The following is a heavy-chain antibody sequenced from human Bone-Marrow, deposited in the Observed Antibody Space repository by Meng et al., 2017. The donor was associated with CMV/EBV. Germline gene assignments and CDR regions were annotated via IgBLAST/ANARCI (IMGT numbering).Heavy chain of an antibody. D-gene: IGHD2-2*01. J-gene: IGHJ5*02. CDR1: GFTFSSYW. CDR3: ASRSSNP. V-gene: IGHV3-30*02. CDR2: IRYDGSNK. Sequence: GESLKISCAASGFTFSSYWMSWVRQAPGKGLEWVAFIRYDGSNKYYADSVKGRFTISRDNSKNTLYLQMNSLRAEDTAVYYCASRSSNPWGQGTLVTVSS.